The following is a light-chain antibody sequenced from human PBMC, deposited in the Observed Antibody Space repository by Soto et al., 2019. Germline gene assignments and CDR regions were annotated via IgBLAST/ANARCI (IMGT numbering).Light chain of an antibody. J-gene: IGLJ2*01. CDR1: TSNIGINT. Sequence: QSVLTQPPSASGTPGQAVTISCSGGTSNIGINTVNWYLQSPGTAPRVLIHSTNQRPSGVPDRFSGSKSGTSASLAISGLQSEDEADYYCAAWDDSLNGPVFGGGTQRTVL. V-gene: IGLV1-44*01. CDR2: STN. CDR3: AAWDDSLNGPV.